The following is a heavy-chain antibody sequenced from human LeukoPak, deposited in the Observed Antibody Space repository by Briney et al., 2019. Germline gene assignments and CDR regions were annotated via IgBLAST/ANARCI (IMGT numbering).Heavy chain of an antibody. CDR2: IRYDGSNK. CDR3: AKDAVEPY. Sequence: GGSLRLSCSASRFTFSSYTMNWVRQAPGKGLEWVAFIRYDGSNKYYADSVKGRFTISRDNSKNTLYLQMNSLRAEDTAVYYCAKDAVEPYWGQGTLVTVSS. J-gene: IGHJ4*02. V-gene: IGHV3-30*02. CDR1: RFTFSSYT. D-gene: IGHD1-14*01.